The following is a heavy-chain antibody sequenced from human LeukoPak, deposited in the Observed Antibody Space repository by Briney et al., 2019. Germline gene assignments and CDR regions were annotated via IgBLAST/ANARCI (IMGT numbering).Heavy chain of an antibody. J-gene: IGHJ4*02. CDR1: GFTFSDAW. Sequence: PGGSLRLSCAASGFTFSDAWMSWVRQAPGKGLEWVGRIKSKTHGGTTDYAAPVKGRFTISRDDSKNTLYLQMNSLKTEDTAVYYCTTEGPYFDYWGQGTLVTVSS. CDR2: IKSKTHGGTT. CDR3: TTEGPYFDY. V-gene: IGHV3-15*01.